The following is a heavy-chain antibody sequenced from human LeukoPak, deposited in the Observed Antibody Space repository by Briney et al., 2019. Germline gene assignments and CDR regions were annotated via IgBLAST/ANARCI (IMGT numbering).Heavy chain of an antibody. Sequence: GGSLRLSCAASGFTFSSYSVNWVRQAPGRGLEWVSSISSSSSYIYYADSVKGRFTISRDNAKNSLYLQMNSLRAEDTAVYYCGESGTGDFDYWGQGTLVTVSS. CDR1: GFTFSSYS. J-gene: IGHJ4*02. D-gene: IGHD3-10*01. CDR3: GESGTGDFDY. V-gene: IGHV3-21*01. CDR2: ISSSSSYI.